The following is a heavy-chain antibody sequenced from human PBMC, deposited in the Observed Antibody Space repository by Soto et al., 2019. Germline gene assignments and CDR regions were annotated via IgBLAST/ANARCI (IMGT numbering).Heavy chain of an antibody. CDR1: GYTFTSYD. CDR2: MNPNSGNT. V-gene: IGHV1-8*01. Sequence: QVQLVQSGAEVKKPGASVKVSCKASGYTFTSYDINWVRQATGQGLEWMGWMNPNSGNTGYAQKFQGRVTMTRNTSISTAYMELSSLRSEDTALYYCARGPFGGLLEWLPNWFDPWGQGTLVTVSS. D-gene: IGHD3-3*01. CDR3: ARGPFGGLLEWLPNWFDP. J-gene: IGHJ5*02.